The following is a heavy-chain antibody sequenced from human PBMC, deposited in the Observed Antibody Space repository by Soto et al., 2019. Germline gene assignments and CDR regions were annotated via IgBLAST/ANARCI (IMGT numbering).Heavy chain of an antibody. J-gene: IGHJ6*02. Sequence: GGSLRLSCAASGFTFSSYAMSWVRQAPGKGLEWVSAISGSGGSTYYADSVKGRFTISRDNSKNTLYLQMNSLRAEDTAVYYCAAAEERKYYDILTGEYIPRYYYGMDVWGQGTTVTVSS. CDR3: AAAEERKYYDILTGEYIPRYYYGMDV. CDR2: ISGSGGST. D-gene: IGHD3-9*01. V-gene: IGHV3-23*01. CDR1: GFTFSSYA.